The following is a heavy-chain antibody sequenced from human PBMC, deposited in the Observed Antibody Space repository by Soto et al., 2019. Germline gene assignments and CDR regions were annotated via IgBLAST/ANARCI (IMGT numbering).Heavy chain of an antibody. J-gene: IGHJ6*03. D-gene: IGHD2-15*01. CDR1: GFTFSSYS. Sequence: EVQLVESGGGLVQPGGSLRLSCAASGFTFSSYSMNWVRQAPGKGLEWVSYISSSSRTIYYADSVKGRFTISRDNAKNSLYLQMNSLRAEDTAVYYCARGGLVGYCSGGSCYSPGYYYYYMDVWGKGTTVTVSS. V-gene: IGHV3-48*01. CDR3: ARGGLVGYCSGGSCYSPGYYYYYMDV. CDR2: ISSSSRTI.